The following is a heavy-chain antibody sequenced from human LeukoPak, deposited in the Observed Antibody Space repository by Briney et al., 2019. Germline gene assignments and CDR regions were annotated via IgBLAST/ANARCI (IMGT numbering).Heavy chain of an antibody. CDR1: GYTFTKYW. J-gene: IGHJ6*02. CDR2: FDPEDGET. Sequence: ASVKVSCKASGYTFTKYWMHWVRQAPGKGLEWMGGFDPEDGETIYAQKFQGRVTMTEDTSTDTAYMELSSLRSEDTAVYYCATSGMDVWGQGTTVTVSS. CDR3: ATSGMDV. V-gene: IGHV1-24*01.